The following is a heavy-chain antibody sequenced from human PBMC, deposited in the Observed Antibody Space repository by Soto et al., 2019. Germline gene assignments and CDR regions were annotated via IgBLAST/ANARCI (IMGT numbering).Heavy chain of an antibody. CDR1: GGSISSSSYY. J-gene: IGHJ4*02. D-gene: IGHD6-19*01. CDR2: IYYSGST. V-gene: IGHV4-30-4*08. CDR3: ARATDTSYSSGWYYFDY. Sequence: SETLSLTCTVSGGSISSSSYYWGWIRQPPGKGLEWIGYIYYSGSTYYNPSLKSRVTISVDTSKNQFSLKLSSVTAADTAVYYCARATDTSYSSGWYYFDYWGQGTLVTVSS.